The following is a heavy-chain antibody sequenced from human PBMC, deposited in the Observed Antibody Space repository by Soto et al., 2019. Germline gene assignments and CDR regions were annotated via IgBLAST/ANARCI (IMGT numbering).Heavy chain of an antibody. Sequence: QVQLVESGGGVVQPGRSLRLSCAASGFTFSSYAMHWVRQAPGKGLEWVAVSSYDGSNKYYADSVKGRFTISRDNSKNTLYLQMNSLRAEDTAVYYCARDSGSGFDFWSGSGNYYYPMDVWGQGTRVTVSS. CDR1: GFTFSSYA. CDR3: ARDSGSGFDFWSGSGNYYYPMDV. J-gene: IGHJ6*02. D-gene: IGHD3-3*01. CDR2: SSYDGSNK. V-gene: IGHV3-30*04.